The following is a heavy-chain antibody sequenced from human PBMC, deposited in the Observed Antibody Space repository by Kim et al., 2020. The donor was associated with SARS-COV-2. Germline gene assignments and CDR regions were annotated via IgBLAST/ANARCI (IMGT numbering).Heavy chain of an antibody. V-gene: IGHV3-30*18. D-gene: IGHD3-3*01. J-gene: IGHJ4*02. CDR2: ISYDGSNK. Sequence: LSLTCAASGFTFSSYGMHWVRQAPGKGLEWVAVISYDGSNKYYADSVKGRFTISRDNSKNTLYLQMNSLRAEDTAVYYCAKEPGTYYDFWSGYSGFDYWGQGTLVTVSS. CDR3: AKEPGTYYDFWSGYSGFDY. CDR1: GFTFSSYG.